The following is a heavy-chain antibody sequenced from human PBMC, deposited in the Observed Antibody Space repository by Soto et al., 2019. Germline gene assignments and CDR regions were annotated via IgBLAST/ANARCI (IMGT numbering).Heavy chain of an antibody. D-gene: IGHD1-26*01. J-gene: IGHJ4*02. Sequence: QVQLVESGGGVVQPGRSLRLSCAASGFTFSSYGMHWVRQAPGKGLEWVAVISYDGSNKYYADSVKGRFTISRDNSKNTLYLQMNSLRAEDTAEYYCAKDIIGASGNGGYWGQGTLVTVSS. CDR1: GFTFSSYG. CDR2: ISYDGSNK. V-gene: IGHV3-30*18. CDR3: AKDIIGASGNGGY.